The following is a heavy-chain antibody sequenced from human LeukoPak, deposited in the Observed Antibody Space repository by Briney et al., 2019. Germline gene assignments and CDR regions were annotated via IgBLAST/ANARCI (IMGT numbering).Heavy chain of an antibody. CDR3: ARADYGDYGDYYMDV. CDR1: GGSFSGYY. Sequence: PSETLSLTCAVYGGSFSGYYWSWIRQPPGKGLEWIGEINHSGSTNYNPSLKSRVIISVDTSKNQFSLKVSSVTAADTAVYYCARADYGDYGDYYMDVWGKGTTVTISS. V-gene: IGHV4-34*01. D-gene: IGHD4-17*01. J-gene: IGHJ6*03. CDR2: INHSGST.